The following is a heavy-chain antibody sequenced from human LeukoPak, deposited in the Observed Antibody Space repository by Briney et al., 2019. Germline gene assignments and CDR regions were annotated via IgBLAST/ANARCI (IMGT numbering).Heavy chain of an antibody. CDR1: GGSISSSIW. CDR3: ARHQDRYSSGWYFDY. CDR2: IYHSGST. V-gene: IGHV4-4*02. Sequence: PSGTLSLTCAVSGGSISSSIWWSWVRQPPGKGLEWIGEIYHSGSTNYNPSLKSRVTISVDTSKNQFSLKLSSVTAADTAVYYCARHQDRYSSGWYFDYWGQGTLVTVSS. J-gene: IGHJ4*02. D-gene: IGHD6-19*01.